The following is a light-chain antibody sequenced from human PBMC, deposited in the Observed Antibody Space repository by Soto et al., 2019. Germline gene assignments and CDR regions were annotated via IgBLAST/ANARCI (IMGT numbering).Light chain of an antibody. CDR2: LGS. CDR3: MQSLQSPWT. J-gene: IGKJ1*01. V-gene: IGKV2-28*01. Sequence: DIVMTQSPLSLPVTPGEPASISCRSGQSLLHSNGYNYLDWYLQRPGLSPQLLIYLGSNRASGVPDRFSGSGSGTDFTLKITSVEAEDVGAYYCMQSLQSPWTFGQGTKVEIK. CDR1: QSLLHSNGYNY.